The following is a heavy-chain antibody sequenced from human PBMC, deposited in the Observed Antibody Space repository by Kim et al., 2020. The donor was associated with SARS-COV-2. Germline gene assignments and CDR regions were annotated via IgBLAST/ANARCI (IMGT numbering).Heavy chain of an antibody. CDR1: GYSFTSYW. J-gene: IGHJ4*02. D-gene: IGHD3-3*01. CDR2: IDPSDSYT. CDR3: ARHPVVDFWSGYYTEYYFDY. Sequence: GESLKISCKGSGYSFTSYWISWVRQMPGKGLEWMGRIDPSDSYTNYSPSFQGHVTISADKSISTAYLQWSSLKASDTAMYYCARHPVVDFWSGYYTEYYFDYWGQGTLVTVSS. V-gene: IGHV5-10-1*01.